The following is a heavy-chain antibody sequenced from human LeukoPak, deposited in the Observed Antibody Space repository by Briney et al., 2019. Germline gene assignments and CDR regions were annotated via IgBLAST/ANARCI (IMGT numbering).Heavy chain of an antibody. CDR1: GFTFSSYG. CDR3: VKGGWFGQSPSDVFDM. CDR2: IWYDGSNK. V-gene: IGHV3-33*06. J-gene: IGHJ3*02. Sequence: GGSLRLSCAASGFTFSSYGMHWVRQAPGKGLEWVAVIWYDGSNKYYADSVKGRFTISRDNSKNTLFLQMNSLRAEDTAAYYCVKGGWFGQSPSDVFDMWGPGQRSPSLQ. D-gene: IGHD3-10*01.